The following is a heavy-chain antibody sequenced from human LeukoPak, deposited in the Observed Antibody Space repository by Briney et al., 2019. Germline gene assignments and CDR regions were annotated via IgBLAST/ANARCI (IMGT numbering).Heavy chain of an antibody. CDR2: IGGSGGGT. CDR1: GFTFSNYA. J-gene: IGHJ4*02. V-gene: IGHV3-23*01. Sequence: GESLTLSCAASGFTFSNYAMSWVRQAPGKGLESVSAIGGSGGGTYYADSVKGRFTISRDNSKNTLYLQMTGLRAEDTAIYYCAKTPETYYYDFSGYYYYFDYWGQGTLVTVSS. D-gene: IGHD3-22*01. CDR3: AKTPETYYYDFSGYYYYFDY.